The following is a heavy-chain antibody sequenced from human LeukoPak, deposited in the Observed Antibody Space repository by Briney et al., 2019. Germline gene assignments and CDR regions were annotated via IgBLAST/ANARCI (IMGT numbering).Heavy chain of an antibody. CDR1: GYTFTGYY. J-gene: IGHJ4*02. D-gene: IGHD1-26*01. CDR2: FNPNSGGT. Sequence: EASVKVSCKASGYTFTGYYMHWVRQPPGQGLEWMGWFNPNSGGTNYAQNFQGRVTMTRDTSISTANMELSRLRSDDTAVYYCARGGTVRLGALFCFDYWGQGTLVTVSS. V-gene: IGHV1-2*02. CDR3: ARGGTVRLGALFCFDY.